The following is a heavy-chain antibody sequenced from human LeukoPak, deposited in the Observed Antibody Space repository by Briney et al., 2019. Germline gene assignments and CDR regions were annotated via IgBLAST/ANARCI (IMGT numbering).Heavy chain of an antibody. Sequence: ASVKVSCKASGGTFSSYAISWVPQAPGQGLEWMGAIIPIFGTANYAQKFQGRVTITTDESTSTAYMELSSLRSEDTGVSYCAREPVDYYYDSSGYEGWFDPWGQGILVTVSS. CDR2: IIPIFGTA. CDR1: GGTFSSYA. V-gene: IGHV1-69*05. D-gene: IGHD3-22*01. J-gene: IGHJ5*02. CDR3: AREPVDYYYDSSGYEGWFDP.